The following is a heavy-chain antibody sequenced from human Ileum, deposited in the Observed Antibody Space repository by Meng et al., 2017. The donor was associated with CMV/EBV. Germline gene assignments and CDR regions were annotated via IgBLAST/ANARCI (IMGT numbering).Heavy chain of an antibody. V-gene: IGHV3-74*01. CDR3: ARDGDYKFDY. D-gene: IGHD4-11*01. CDR2: LTRDGRT. J-gene: IGHJ4*02. CDR1: GFNFNNNW. Sequence: GESLKISCAASGFNFNNNWMHWVRQVPGKGLVWVSRLTRDGRTDYADSVKGRFTISRDDATSTLYLQMNSLRAEDTGVYYCARDGDYKFDYWGQGTLVTVSS.